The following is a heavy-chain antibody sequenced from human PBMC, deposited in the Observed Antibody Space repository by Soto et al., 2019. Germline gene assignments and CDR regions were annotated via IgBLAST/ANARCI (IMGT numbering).Heavy chain of an antibody. CDR2: VYYTGST. V-gene: IGHV4-59*01. CDR1: DGSISTYS. D-gene: IGHD3-10*01. J-gene: IGHJ3*02. Sequence: QVLLQGSGPGVVNPSETLSLTCTVSDGSISTYSWSWIRQPPGKGLEWIGYVYYTGSTKCNPSLKSRVTMSVDTSKNQFSLKLSSPTAADTAVYYCARARYYASGSFHAFDIWGQGTMVTVSS. CDR3: ARARYYASGSFHAFDI.